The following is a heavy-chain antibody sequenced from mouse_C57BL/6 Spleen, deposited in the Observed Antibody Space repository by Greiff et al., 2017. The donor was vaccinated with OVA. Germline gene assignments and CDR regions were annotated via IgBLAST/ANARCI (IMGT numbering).Heavy chain of an antibody. CDR3: TREGDYGGEGGPWFAY. CDR1: GFTFSSYA. D-gene: IGHD1-1*01. J-gene: IGHJ3*01. V-gene: IGHV5-9-1*02. Sequence: EVKVVESGEGLVKPGGSLKLSCAASGFTFSSYAMSWVRQTPEKRLEWVAYISSGGDYIYYADTVKGRFTISRDNARNTLYLQMSSLKSEDTAMYYCTREGDYGGEGGPWFAYWGQGTLVTVSA. CDR2: ISSGGDYI.